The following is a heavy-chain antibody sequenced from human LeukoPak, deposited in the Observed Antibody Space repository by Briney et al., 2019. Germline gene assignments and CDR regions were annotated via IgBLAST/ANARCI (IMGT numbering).Heavy chain of an antibody. CDR2: INHSGST. CDR1: GGSFSGYY. V-gene: IGHV4-34*01. CDR3: ARGPISWEPVGHFDY. Sequence: SETLSLTCAVYGGSFSGYYWSWIRQPPGKWLEWIGEINHSGSTNYNPSLKSRVTISVDTSKNQFSLKLSSVTAADTAVYYCARGPISWEPVGHFDYWGQGTLVTVSS. D-gene: IGHD1-26*01. J-gene: IGHJ4*02.